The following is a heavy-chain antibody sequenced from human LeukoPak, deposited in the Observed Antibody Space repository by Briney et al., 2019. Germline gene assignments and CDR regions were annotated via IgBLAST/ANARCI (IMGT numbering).Heavy chain of an antibody. CDR3: ARGKTSQNIVTRKTYNWFDP. V-gene: IGHV3-21*01. Sequence: GGSLRLSCAASGFTFSRYNMNWVRQAPGKGLEWASSISSSSDYIYYADSVKGRFTISRDNAKNSLYLQMKSLRAEDTAVYYCARGKTSQNIVTRKTYNWFDPWGQGTLVTVSS. CDR1: GFTFSRYN. J-gene: IGHJ5*02. CDR2: ISSSSDYI. D-gene: IGHD2/OR15-2a*01.